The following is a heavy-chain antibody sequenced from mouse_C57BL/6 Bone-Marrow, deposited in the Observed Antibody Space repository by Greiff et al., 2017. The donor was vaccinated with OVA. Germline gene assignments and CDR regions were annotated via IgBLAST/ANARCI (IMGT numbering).Heavy chain of an antibody. V-gene: IGHV14-4*01. CDR3: TTTMATGGFAY. D-gene: IGHD1-1*02. Sequence: VQLKESGAELVRPGASVKLSCTASGFNIKDDYMHWVKQRPEQGLEWIGWIDPENGDTEYASKFQGKATITADTSSNTAYLQLSSLTSEDTAVYYCTTTMATGGFAYWGQGTLVTVSA. J-gene: IGHJ3*01. CDR2: IDPENGDT. CDR1: GFNIKDDY.